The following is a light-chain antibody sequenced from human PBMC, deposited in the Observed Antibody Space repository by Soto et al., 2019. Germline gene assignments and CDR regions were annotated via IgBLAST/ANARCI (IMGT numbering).Light chain of an antibody. CDR1: QSIATF. J-gene: IGKJ1*01. V-gene: IGKV1-39*01. Sequence: DIQMTQSPSSLSASAGDRVTITCRASQSIATFLNWYQQKPGKAPKLLISAASRLQSGVPARFSGSGSGTDFTLTISSLQPEDFATYCCQQSYNTVWTFGQGTKVEIQ. CDR3: QQSYNTVWT. CDR2: AAS.